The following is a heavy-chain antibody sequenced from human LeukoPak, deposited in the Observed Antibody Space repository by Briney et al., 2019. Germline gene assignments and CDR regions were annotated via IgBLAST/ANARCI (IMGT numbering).Heavy chain of an antibody. Sequence: SETLSLTCAVYGESLSAYFWNWIRQAPGKPLEYIGEINHRGSSHYNPSLKTRVTLSVDTSKNQFSLKLTSVTAADTAVYFCARGSSFDGYCSAGACDAGYYDSWGQGTPVTVSS. CDR1: GESLSAYF. D-gene: IGHD2-21*02. CDR2: INHRGSS. CDR3: ARGSSFDGYCSAGACDAGYYDS. J-gene: IGHJ4*02. V-gene: IGHV4-34*01.